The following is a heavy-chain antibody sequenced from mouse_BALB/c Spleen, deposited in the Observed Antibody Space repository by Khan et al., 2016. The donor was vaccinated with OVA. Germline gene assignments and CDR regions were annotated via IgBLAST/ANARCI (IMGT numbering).Heavy chain of an antibody. CDR2: INPSTGYT. V-gene: IGHV1-7*01. CDR3: ARRGLRWDFDY. Sequence: VELVESGADLAKPGASVKMSCTASGYTFINYWILWVKQRPGQGLEWIGYINPSTGYTEYNQNFKDKATFTADKSSSTAYMQLSSLTSEDSAVYYCARRGLRWDFDYWGQGTTLTVSS. J-gene: IGHJ2*01. D-gene: IGHD1-1*01. CDR1: GYTFINYW.